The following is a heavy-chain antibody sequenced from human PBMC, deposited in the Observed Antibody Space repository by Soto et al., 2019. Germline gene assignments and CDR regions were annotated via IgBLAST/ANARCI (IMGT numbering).Heavy chain of an antibody. D-gene: IGHD2-2*01. V-gene: IGHV3-7*04. Sequence: EVQLVESGGGLVQPGGSLRVSCAASGFTFSGYWMNWVRQAPGKGLEWVANIKEDGSEKYYVDSVKGRFTISRDNAKNSLYLQMNSLKAEDTAVYYCARGQLGLRGQGTLVTVSS. CDR1: GFTFSGYW. CDR3: ARGQLGL. CDR2: IKEDGSEK. J-gene: IGHJ4*02.